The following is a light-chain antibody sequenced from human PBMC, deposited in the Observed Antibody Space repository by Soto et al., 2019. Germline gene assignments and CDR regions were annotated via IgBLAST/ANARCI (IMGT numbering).Light chain of an antibody. V-gene: IGKV3-15*01. CDR2: GAS. J-gene: IGKJ5*01. CDR3: QQYERWPPSIT. CDR1: QPVNNN. Sequence: IGQPQSPATLTVPPGDRATLSCRSSQPVNNNLAWYQHKPGQAPRLLIYGASTRATGISARFSGGGSGTEFTLTISSLQSEDFALYFCQQYERWPPSITFGQGTRQEI.